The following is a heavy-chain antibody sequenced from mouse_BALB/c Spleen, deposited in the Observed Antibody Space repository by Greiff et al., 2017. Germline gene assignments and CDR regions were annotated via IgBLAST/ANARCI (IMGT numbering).Heavy chain of an antibody. CDR3: ARGYDGGYAMDY. V-gene: IGHV5-9-3*01. D-gene: IGHD2-14*01. Sequence: EVKLVESGGGLVKPGGSLKLSCAASGFTFSSYAMSWVRQTPEKRLEWVATISSGGSYTYYPDSVKGRFTISRDNAKNTLYLQMSSLRSEDTAMYYCARGYDGGYAMDYWGQGTSVTVSS. CDR1: GFTFSSYA. CDR2: ISSGGSYT. J-gene: IGHJ4*01.